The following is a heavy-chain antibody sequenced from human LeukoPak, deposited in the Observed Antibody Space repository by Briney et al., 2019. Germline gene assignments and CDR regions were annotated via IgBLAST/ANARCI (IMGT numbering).Heavy chain of an antibody. J-gene: IGHJ4*02. Sequence: NTSQTLSLTCTVSGGSISSGDYYWSWIRQPPGKGLEWIGYIYYSGSTSHNPSLKSRVAISVDTSKTQFSLKLSSVTAADTAVYYCARDTRGTEYCSGGRCSNYWGQGTLVTVSS. CDR3: ARDTRGTEYCSGGRCSNY. CDR2: IYYSGST. D-gene: IGHD2-15*01. CDR1: GGSISSGDYY. V-gene: IGHV4-30-4*01.